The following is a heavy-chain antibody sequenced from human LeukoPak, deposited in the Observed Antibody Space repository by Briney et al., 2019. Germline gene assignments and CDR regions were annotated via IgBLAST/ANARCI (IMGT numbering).Heavy chain of an antibody. CDR3: AKEKGITIFLNWFDP. CDR2: IYSGGST. CDR1: GFTVSSNY. Sequence: GGSLRLSCAASGFTVSSNYMSWVRQAPGKGLEWVSVIYSGGSTYYADSVKGRFTISRDNSKNTLYLQMNSLRAEDTAVYYCAKEKGITIFLNWFDPWGQGTLVTVSS. V-gene: IGHV3-53*01. D-gene: IGHD3-3*01. J-gene: IGHJ5*02.